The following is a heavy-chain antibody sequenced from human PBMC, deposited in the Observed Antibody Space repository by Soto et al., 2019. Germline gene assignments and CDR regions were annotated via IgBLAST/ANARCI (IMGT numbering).Heavy chain of an antibody. V-gene: IGHV4-4*02. CDR1: DGSISTYDW. Sequence: QVQLHESGPGLVKPSETLSLTCVVSDGSISTYDWWTWVRQPPGKGREWIGKMFHSGGADYSPSRKIRVTISAASSKNHFSLRLTAVTAADTAVYYCATGNVDSMLEYWGQGTQVAVSS. D-gene: IGHD3-3*01. J-gene: IGHJ4*02. CDR2: MFHSGGA. CDR3: ATGNVDSMLEY.